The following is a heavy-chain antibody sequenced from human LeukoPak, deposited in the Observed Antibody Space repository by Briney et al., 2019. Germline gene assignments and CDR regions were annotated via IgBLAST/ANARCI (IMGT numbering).Heavy chain of an antibody. CDR2: IYSDGRT. D-gene: IGHD3-10*01. J-gene: IGHJ4*02. Sequence: GGSLRLSCAASGFTVSNTYMSWVRQAPGKGLEWVSIIYSDGRTYYADSVKGRFTISRDNSKNTMYLQMNSLRAEDTAVYYCAKDFKSWVRGANFDYWGQGTLVTVSS. CDR1: GFTVSNTY. V-gene: IGHV3-53*01. CDR3: AKDFKSWVRGANFDY.